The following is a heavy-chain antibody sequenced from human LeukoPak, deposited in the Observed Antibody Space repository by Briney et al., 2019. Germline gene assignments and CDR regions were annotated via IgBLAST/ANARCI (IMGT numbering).Heavy chain of an antibody. CDR2: MNPNSGNT. J-gene: IGHJ6*02. V-gene: IGHV1-8*02. CDR1: GGTFSSYA. Sequence: ASVKVSCKASGGTFSSYAISWVRQATGQGLEWMGWMNPNSGNTGYAQKFQGRVTMTRNTSISTAYMELSSLRSEDTAVYYCAMYYYYYGMDVWGQGTTVTVSS. CDR3: AMYYYYYGMDV.